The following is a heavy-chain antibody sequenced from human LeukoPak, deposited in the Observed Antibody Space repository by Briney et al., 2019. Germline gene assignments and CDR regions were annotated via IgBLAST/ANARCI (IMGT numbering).Heavy chain of an antibody. J-gene: IGHJ4*02. Sequence: GGSPRLSCAASGFTFSSYSMNWVRQAPGKGLEWVSYISSSSSTIYYADSVKGRFTISRDNAKNSLYLQMNSLRAEDTAVYYCARMKYSYGSEYDYWGQGTLVTVSS. CDR1: GFTFSSYS. V-gene: IGHV3-48*01. D-gene: IGHD5-18*01. CDR2: ISSSSSTI. CDR3: ARMKYSYGSEYDY.